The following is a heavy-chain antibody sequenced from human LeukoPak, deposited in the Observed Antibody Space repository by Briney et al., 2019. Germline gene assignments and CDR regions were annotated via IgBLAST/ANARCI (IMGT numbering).Heavy chain of an antibody. Sequence: ASVKVSCKVSGASLSETSIHWVRQAPGQWLEWMGGFDPEDGESIFAQRFQGRFSMTEDTSTDTAYMELRSLRPEDTAVYYCATANKWEPLDYWGQGTLVTVSS. CDR1: GASLSETS. CDR2: FDPEDGES. J-gene: IGHJ4*02. CDR3: ATANKWEPLDY. D-gene: IGHD1-26*01. V-gene: IGHV1-24*01.